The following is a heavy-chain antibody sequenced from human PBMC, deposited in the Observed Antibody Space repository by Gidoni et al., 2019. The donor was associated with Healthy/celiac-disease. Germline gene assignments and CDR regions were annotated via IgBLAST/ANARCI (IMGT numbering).Heavy chain of an antibody. CDR2: INHSGST. CDR3: ARGPSIVVVPAAANWFDP. J-gene: IGHJ5*02. Sequence: QVQLQQWGAGLLKPSETLSLTCAVYGGSFSGYYWSWIRQPPGKGLEWIGEINHSGSTNYNPSLKSRVTISVDTSKNQFSLKLSSVTAADTAVYYCARGPSIVVVPAAANWFDPWGQGTLVTVSS. V-gene: IGHV4-34*01. D-gene: IGHD2-2*01. CDR1: GGSFSGYY.